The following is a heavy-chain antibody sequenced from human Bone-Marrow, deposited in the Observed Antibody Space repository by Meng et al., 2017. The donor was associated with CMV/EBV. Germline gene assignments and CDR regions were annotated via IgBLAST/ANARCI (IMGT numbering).Heavy chain of an antibody. CDR3: AREDSSGLYYIDD. V-gene: IGHV3-23*01. CDR2: ISGSGGST. Sequence: GEFLMISCAASGFTFSSYAMSWVRLATGKGLEWVSAISGSGGSTYYADSVKGRFTISRANAKNTLYLQMISLRAEDTAVYYCAREDSSGLYYIDDWGQGTRVTVSS. D-gene: IGHD3-22*01. CDR1: GFTFSSYA. J-gene: IGHJ4*02.